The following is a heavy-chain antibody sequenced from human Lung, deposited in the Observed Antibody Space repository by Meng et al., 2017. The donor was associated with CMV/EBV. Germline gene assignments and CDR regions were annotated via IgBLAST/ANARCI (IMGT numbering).Heavy chain of an antibody. CDR1: GFTFSYYS. CDR2: INSDGSST. J-gene: IGHJ4*02. D-gene: IGHD3-22*01. CDR3: ARDHYYDSSGLDY. V-gene: IGHV3-74*01. Sequence: GESLKISCAASGFTFSYYSMNWVRQAPGKGLEWVSRINSDGSSTSYADSVKGRFTISRDNAKNTLYLQMNSLRAEDTAVYYCARDHYYDSSGLDYWGQGTLVTVSS.